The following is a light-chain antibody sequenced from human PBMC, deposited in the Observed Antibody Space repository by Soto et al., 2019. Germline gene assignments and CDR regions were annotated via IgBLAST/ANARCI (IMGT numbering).Light chain of an antibody. CDR1: QSISTY. CDR3: QQSYSVPWT. Sequence: DIQMTQSPSSLSASVGDRVTLTCRASQSISTYLNWYQQKPGKAPKVLIYAASSLQSGVPSRFSGSGSGTDFTLTISSLQPEDFATYYCQQSYSVPWTFGQGTKVEIK. J-gene: IGKJ1*01. CDR2: AAS. V-gene: IGKV1-39*01.